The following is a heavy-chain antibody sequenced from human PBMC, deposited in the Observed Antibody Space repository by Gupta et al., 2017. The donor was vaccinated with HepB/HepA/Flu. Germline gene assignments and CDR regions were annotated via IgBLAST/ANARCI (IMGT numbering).Heavy chain of an antibody. D-gene: IGHD2-21*02. CDR3: ARGARIAVTAYDL. Sequence: EVQLVESGGGLIQPGGAQRLSCAAYGFTFGNFEMNWVREAPGKGLGWVSYIKSNSNTKYYADSVKGRFAISRDNAKNSVYLEMNRLRADDTAVYYCARGARIAVTAYDLWGQGTLVTVSS. V-gene: IGHV3-48*03. CDR1: GFTFGNFE. J-gene: IGHJ4*02. CDR2: IKSNSNTK.